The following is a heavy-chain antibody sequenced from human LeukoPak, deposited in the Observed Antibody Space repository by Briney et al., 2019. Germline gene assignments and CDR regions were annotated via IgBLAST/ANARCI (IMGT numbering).Heavy chain of an antibody. CDR2: IYYSAST. D-gene: IGHD4-11*01. CDR3: ARRRTVTDAFDI. CDR1: GASISSSSYY. V-gene: IGHV4-39*01. Sequence: PSETLSLTCTVSGASISSSSYYWGWIRQPPGKGLEWIGSIYYSASTYYTPSLKSRVTIYVDTSKNQFSLKLSSVTAADTAVYYCARRRTVTDAFDIWGQGTMVTVSS. J-gene: IGHJ3*02.